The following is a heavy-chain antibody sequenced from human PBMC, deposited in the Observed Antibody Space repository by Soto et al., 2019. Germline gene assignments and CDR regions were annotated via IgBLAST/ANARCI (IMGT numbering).Heavy chain of an antibody. CDR2: ISGSGGST. V-gene: IGHV3-23*01. J-gene: IGHJ4*02. D-gene: IGHD3-10*01. CDR3: ATIPTPAGWFGELLPSY. Sequence: GGSLRLSCAASGFTFSSYAMSWVRQAPGKGMEWVSAISGSGGSTYYADSVKGRFTISRDNSKNTLYLQMNSLRAEDTAVYYCATIPTPAGWFGELLPSYWGQGT. CDR1: GFTFSSYA.